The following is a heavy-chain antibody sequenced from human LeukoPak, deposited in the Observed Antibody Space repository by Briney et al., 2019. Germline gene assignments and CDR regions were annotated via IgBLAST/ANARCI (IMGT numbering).Heavy chain of an antibody. V-gene: IGHV1-18*01. J-gene: IGHJ4*02. CDR2: ISAYNGNT. Sequence: ASVKVSCKASGYTFNTYGISWVRQAPGQGLEWMGWISAYNGNTNYAQKLQGRVTMTTDTSTSTAYMELRSLRSDDTAVYYCARDSMVRGVIDLYYWGQGTLVTVSS. CDR1: GYTFNTYG. D-gene: IGHD3-10*01. CDR3: ARDSMVRGVIDLYY.